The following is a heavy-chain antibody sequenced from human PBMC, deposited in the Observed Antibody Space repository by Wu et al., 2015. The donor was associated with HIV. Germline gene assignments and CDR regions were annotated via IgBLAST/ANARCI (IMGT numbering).Heavy chain of an antibody. CDR2: MNPNSGGT. D-gene: IGHD2-15*01. V-gene: IGHV1-2*02. CDR3: ARVGYCSGGTCRAFDY. J-gene: IGHJ4*02. CDR1: GYTFTRYD. Sequence: QLQLVQSGAEVKKPGASVKVSCKASGYTFTRYDINWVRQATGQGLEWMGWMNPNSGGTDYAQKFHGRVTLTTDMSINSAYMELSRLTSDDTGVYYCARVGYCSGGTCRAFDYWGQGTLVTVSS.